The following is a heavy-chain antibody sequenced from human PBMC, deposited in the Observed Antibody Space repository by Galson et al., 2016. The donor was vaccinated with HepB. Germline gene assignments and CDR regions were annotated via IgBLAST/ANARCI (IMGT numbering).Heavy chain of an antibody. CDR3: AKNDILTGYSAFDY. CDR1: GFTFSSYG. Sequence: SLRLSCAASGFTFSSYGMNWVRQAPGKGLEWVAVISYDGSKKYYADSAKGRFTISRDNSKNTRYLQMNSLRAEDTAVYYCAKNDILTGYSAFDYWGQGTLVTVSS. J-gene: IGHJ4*02. V-gene: IGHV3-30*18. CDR2: ISYDGSKK. D-gene: IGHD3-9*01.